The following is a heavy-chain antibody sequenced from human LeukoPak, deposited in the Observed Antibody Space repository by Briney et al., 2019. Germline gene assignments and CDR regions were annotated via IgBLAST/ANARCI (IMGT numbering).Heavy chain of an antibody. CDR2: INPSGGST. D-gene: IGHD1-26*01. J-gene: IGHJ3*02. CDR3: ARIVGALRGVAAFDI. Sequence: ASVKVSCKASGYTFTSYYMHWVRQAPGQGLEWMGIINPSGGSTSYAQKSQGRVTMTRDTSTSTVYMELSSLRSEDTAVYYCARIVGALRGVAAFDIWGQGTMVTVSS. CDR1: GYTFTSYY. V-gene: IGHV1-46*01.